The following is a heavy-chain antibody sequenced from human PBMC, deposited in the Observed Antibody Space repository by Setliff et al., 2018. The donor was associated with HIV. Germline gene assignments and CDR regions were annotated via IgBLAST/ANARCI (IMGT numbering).Heavy chain of an antibody. V-gene: IGHV4-39*01. D-gene: IGHD1-26*01. CDR1: GGSISDSRYY. CDR3: ARPVEMANREFDY. Sequence: SETLSLTCTVSGGSISDSRYYWGWIRQPPGKGLEWIGNIYYSGSTYYNPSLKSRITISVDTSKNQFSLKLSSVTAAVTAVYYCARPVEMANREFDYWGQGTLVTVSS. J-gene: IGHJ4*02. CDR2: IYYSGST.